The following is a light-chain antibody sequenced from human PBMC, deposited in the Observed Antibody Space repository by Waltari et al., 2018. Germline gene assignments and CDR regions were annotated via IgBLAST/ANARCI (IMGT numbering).Light chain of an antibody. J-gene: IGLJ1*01. V-gene: IGLV1-44*01. CDR3: AAWDDSLNGLYV. CDR2: SSN. Sequence: QSVLTQPPSASGTPGQRLTIPCSGTTSNIGSNTVTGSQQLPGTAPKLLIYSSNQRPSGVPDRFSGSKSGTSASLAISGLQSEDEADYYCAAWDDSLNGLYVFGPGTKVTVL. CDR1: TSNIGSNT.